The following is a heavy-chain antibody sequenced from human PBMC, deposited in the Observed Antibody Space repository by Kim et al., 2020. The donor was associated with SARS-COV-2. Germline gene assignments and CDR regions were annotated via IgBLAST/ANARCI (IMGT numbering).Heavy chain of an antibody. Sequence: YFADSMRGRFTISRDNAKNSLYLQITDLRVEDPAVFYCTRIGYSSSSIDYWGQGTLVTVS. D-gene: IGHD6-6*01. J-gene: IGHJ4*02. V-gene: IGHV3-7*01. CDR3: TRIGYSSSSIDY.